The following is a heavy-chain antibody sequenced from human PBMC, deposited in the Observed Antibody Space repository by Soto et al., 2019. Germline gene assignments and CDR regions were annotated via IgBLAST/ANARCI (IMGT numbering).Heavy chain of an antibody. CDR1: GFTFTSSA. CDR2: IVVGSGNT. D-gene: IGHD4-17*01. CDR3: AADDPDYGEGGY. Sequence: TSVKVSCKASGFTFTSSAVQWVRQARGQRLEWIGWIVVGSGNTNYAQKFQERVTITRDMSTSTAYMELSSPRSEDTAVYYCAADDPDYGEGGYWGQGTLVTVSS. V-gene: IGHV1-58*01. J-gene: IGHJ4*02.